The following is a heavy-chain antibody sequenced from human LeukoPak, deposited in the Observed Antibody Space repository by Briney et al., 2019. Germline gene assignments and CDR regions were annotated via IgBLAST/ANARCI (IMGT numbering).Heavy chain of an antibody. V-gene: IGHV4-59*01. Sequence: SETLSLTCTVSGGSISSSYWSWIRQPPGKGLEWLGYIYYRGNTQYNPSLKSRVTISVDTYKNQFSLRLTSVTAADTAVYYCARDLDNGGSSIWYFDLWGRGTLVTVSS. J-gene: IGHJ2*01. CDR3: ARDLDNGGSSIWYFDL. CDR1: GGSISSSY. D-gene: IGHD4-23*01. CDR2: IYYRGNT.